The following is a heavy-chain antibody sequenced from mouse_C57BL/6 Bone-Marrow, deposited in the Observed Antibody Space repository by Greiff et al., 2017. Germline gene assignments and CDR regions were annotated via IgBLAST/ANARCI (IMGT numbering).Heavy chain of an antibody. D-gene: IGHD2-3*01. CDR3: ASDGYYPPWFAY. V-gene: IGHV1-26*01. Sequence: EVQLQQSGPELVKPGASVKISCKASGYTFTDHYMNWVKQSHGKSLEWIGDINPNNGGTSYNQKFKGKATLTVDKSSSTAYMELRSLTSEDSAVYYCASDGYYPPWFAYWGQGTLVTVSA. CDR2: INPNNGGT. CDR1: GYTFTDHY. J-gene: IGHJ3*01.